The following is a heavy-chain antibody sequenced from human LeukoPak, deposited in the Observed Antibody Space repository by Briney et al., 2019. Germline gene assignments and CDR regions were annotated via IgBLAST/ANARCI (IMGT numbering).Heavy chain of an antibody. J-gene: IGHJ5*01. CDR3: ARVSVDGTPTSGLLVHPNIWFDS. V-gene: IGHV1-3*01. CDR2: INAGNGNT. D-gene: IGHD6-13*01. CDR1: GYTFTSYA. Sequence: ASVKVSCKASGYTFTSYAMHWVRQAPGQRLEWMGWINAGNGNTKYSQKFQGRVTITRDTSASTAYMELSSLRSEDTAVYYCARVSVDGTPTSGLLVHPNIWFDSWGQGTLVTVSS.